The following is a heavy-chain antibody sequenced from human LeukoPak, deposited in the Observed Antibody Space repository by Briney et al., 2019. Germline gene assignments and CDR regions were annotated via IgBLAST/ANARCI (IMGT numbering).Heavy chain of an antibody. CDR2: MNPNSGNT. Sequence: ASVKVSCKASGYTFTSYDINWVRQATGQGLEWMGWMNPNSGNTGYAQKFQGRVTITRNTSISTAYMELSSLRSEDTAVYYCARSPAMVLGVRYYYMDVWGKGTTVTVSS. CDR1: GYTFTSYD. V-gene: IGHV1-8*03. J-gene: IGHJ6*03. D-gene: IGHD3-10*01. CDR3: ARSPAMVLGVRYYYMDV.